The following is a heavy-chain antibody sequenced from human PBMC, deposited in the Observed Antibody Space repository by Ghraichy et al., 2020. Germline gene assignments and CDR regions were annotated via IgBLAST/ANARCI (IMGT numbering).Heavy chain of an antibody. J-gene: IGHJ4*02. D-gene: IGHD4-17*01. CDR3: ARDPYGDYKYGGTDY. V-gene: IGHV3-7*01. CDR2: IKSDGSDS. CDR1: GFTFNRHW. Sequence: GGSLRLSCAASGFTFNRHWMSWVRQAPGKGLEWVASIKSDGSDSFYLDSVKGRFTIYRDNAENSVSLEMTSLRAEDTAVYYCARDPYGDYKYGGTDYWGRGTLVSVSS.